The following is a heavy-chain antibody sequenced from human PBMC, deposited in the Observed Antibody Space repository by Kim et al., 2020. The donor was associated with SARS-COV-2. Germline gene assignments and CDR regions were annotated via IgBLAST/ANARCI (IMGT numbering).Heavy chain of an antibody. V-gene: IGHV7-4-1*02. CDR2: INSNTGNP. J-gene: IGHJ1*01. CDR3: ARDVWSAGGDFQH. D-gene: IGHD3-3*01. Sequence: ASVKVSCKASGYTFTSYAMNWVRQAPGQGLEWMGWINSNTGNPTYAQSFQGRFVFSLDTSVSTAYLQISSLKAEDTAVYYCARDVWSAGGDFQHWGQGTLVTVSS. CDR1: GYTFTSYA.